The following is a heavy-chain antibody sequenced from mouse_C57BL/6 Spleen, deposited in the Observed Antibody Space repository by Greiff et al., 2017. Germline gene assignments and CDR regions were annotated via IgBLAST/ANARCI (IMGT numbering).Heavy chain of an antibody. CDR2: IDPSDSYT. CDR1: GYTFTSYW. V-gene: IGHV1-69*01. Sequence: QVQLQQPGAELVMPGASVKLSCKASGYTFTSYWMHWVKQRPGQGLEWIGEIDPSDSYTNYNQKFKGKSTLTVDKSSSTAYMQLSSLTSEDSAVYYCARRDSPLWYFDVWGTGTTVTVSS. D-gene: IGHD2-12*01. J-gene: IGHJ1*03. CDR3: ARRDSPLWYFDV.